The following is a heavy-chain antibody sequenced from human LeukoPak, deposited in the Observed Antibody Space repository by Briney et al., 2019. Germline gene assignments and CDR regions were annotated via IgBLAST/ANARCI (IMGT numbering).Heavy chain of an antibody. CDR2: FDPEDGET. V-gene: IGHV1-24*01. D-gene: IGHD3-22*01. CDR1: GYTLTELS. Sequence: GASVKVSCKVSGYTLTELSMHWVRQAPGKGLEWMGGFDPEDGETIYAQKFQGRVTMTEDTSTDTAYMELSSLRSEDTAVYYCATSRTGTDYYDSSGRGRFDYWGQGTLVTVSS. CDR3: ATSRTGTDYYDSSGRGRFDY. J-gene: IGHJ4*02.